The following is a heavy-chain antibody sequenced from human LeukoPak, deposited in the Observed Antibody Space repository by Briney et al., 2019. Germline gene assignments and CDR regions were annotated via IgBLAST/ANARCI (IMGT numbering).Heavy chain of an antibody. CDR3: ARLRGYDYVWGSYRSGDAFDI. CDR1: GFTFSSYS. V-gene: IGHV3-21*01. CDR2: ISSSSSYI. D-gene: IGHD3-16*02. Sequence: GGSLRLSCAASGFTFSSYSMNWVRQAPGKGLEWVSSISSSSSYIYYADSVKGRFTISRDNAKNSLYLQMNSLRAEDTAAYYCARLRGYDYVWGSYRSGDAFDIWGQGTMVTVSS. J-gene: IGHJ3*02.